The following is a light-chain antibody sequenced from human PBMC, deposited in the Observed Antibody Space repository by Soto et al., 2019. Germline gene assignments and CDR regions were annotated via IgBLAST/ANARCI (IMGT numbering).Light chain of an antibody. V-gene: IGKV3-20*01. CDR2: GAS. J-gene: IGKJ2*01. Sequence: EIVLTQSPGTLSLSPGERATLSCRASQSVSSSYLAWYQQKPGQAPRLLIYGASSRATGIPDRFRGSGSWTDFTLTISSLQPEDFPVYHCHQYGSSPYTFGHRTKLEIK. CDR3: HQYGSSPYT. CDR1: QSVSSSY.